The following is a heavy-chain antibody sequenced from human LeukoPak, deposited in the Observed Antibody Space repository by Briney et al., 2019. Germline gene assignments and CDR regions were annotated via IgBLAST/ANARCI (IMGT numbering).Heavy chain of an antibody. V-gene: IGHV5-51*01. CDR1: GYSFTSYW. D-gene: IGHD6-13*01. CDR2: IYPGDSDT. Sequence: GESLKISCKGSGYSFTSYWIGWVRQMPGKGLEWMGIIYPGDSDTRYSPSFQGQVTISADKSISTAYLQWSSLKASDTAMYYCARDKTGWYSSSRGAFDIWGQGTMVTVSS. J-gene: IGHJ3*02. CDR3: ARDKTGWYSSSRGAFDI.